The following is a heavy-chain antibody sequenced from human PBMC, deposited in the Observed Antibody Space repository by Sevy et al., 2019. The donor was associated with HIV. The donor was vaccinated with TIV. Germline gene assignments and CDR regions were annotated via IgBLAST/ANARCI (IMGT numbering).Heavy chain of an antibody. D-gene: IGHD3-22*01. J-gene: IGHJ4*02. Sequence: GGSLRLSCTGSGFTFGDYAMSWFRQAPGMGLEWVGFIRSKDYGGATEYAASVKGRFTISRDDSKSIADLKMNSLKTADTAVYYCTRGYYYDSSGYSDYWGQGTLVTVSS. CDR3: TRGYYYDSSGYSDY. CDR2: IRSKDYGGAT. V-gene: IGHV3-49*03. CDR1: GFTFGDYA.